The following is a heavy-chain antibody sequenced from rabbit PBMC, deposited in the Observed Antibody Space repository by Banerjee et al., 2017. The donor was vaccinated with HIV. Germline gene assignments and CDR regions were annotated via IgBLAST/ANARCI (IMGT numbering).Heavy chain of an antibody. CDR1: GFSFSSSYW. D-gene: IGHD6-1*01. Sequence: QEQLVESGGGLVQPEGSLTLTCTASGFSFSSSYWMCWVRQAPGKGLEWIGCIYTGSGGTYYASCAKGRFTISKTSSTTVTLQMTSLTAADTAAYFCARATYNYAFNLWGPGTLVTVS. CDR3: ARATYNYAFNL. CDR2: IYTGSGGT. V-gene: IGHV1S45*01. J-gene: IGHJ4*01.